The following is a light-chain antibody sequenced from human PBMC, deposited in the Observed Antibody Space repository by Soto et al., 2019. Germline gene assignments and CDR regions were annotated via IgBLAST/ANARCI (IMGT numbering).Light chain of an antibody. V-gene: IGKV1-5*01. CDR1: QSISSW. Sequence: DIQMTQPPSTLSASVGDRVTITCRASQSISSWLAWYQQKPGKAPKLLIYDASSLESGVPSRFSGSGSGTEFTLTISSLQPDDFATYHCQQYNSYSPEFGQGTKVDIK. J-gene: IGKJ1*01. CDR3: QQYNSYSPE. CDR2: DAS.